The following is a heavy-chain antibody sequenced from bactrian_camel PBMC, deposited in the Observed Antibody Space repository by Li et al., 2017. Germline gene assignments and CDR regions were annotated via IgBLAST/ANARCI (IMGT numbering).Heavy chain of an antibody. J-gene: IGHJ4*01. Sequence: VQLVESGGGSVQAGGSLTLSCSVSGYTSPPHCMGWFRAVEGKAREGVAAIYLGDGQHKTYYRDSVKGRFTVSQDNAKNTLYLQMNSLKLEDTAMYYCTADTVKASLATIAQFAAYEGHGTQVTVS. CDR1: GYTSPPHC. CDR2: IYLGDGQH. D-gene: IGHD4*01. V-gene: IGHV3S31*01.